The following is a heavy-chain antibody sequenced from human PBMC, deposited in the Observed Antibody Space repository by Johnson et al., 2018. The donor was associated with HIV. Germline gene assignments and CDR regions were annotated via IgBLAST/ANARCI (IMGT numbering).Heavy chain of an antibody. CDR3: AKDDNLGVWYSDAFDV. CDR1: GFTFANYG. D-gene: IGHD6-19*01. CDR2: TAHDESIT. Sequence: QVQLVESGGGVVQPGESLRLSCAASGFTFANYGMHWVRQAPGKGLEWVAFTAHDESITHYADSVKGRFTMSRYNSKSTLNLQMNSLRAEDTAIYYCAKDDNLGVWYSDAFDVWGQGTVVTVSS. V-gene: IGHV3-30*02. J-gene: IGHJ3*01.